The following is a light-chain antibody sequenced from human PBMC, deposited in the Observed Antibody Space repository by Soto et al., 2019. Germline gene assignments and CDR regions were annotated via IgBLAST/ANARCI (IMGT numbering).Light chain of an antibody. CDR2: DAS. V-gene: IGKV1-5*01. CDR1: QSISSW. CDR3: QQYNGYSIT. J-gene: IGKJ5*01. Sequence: DIQMTQSPSTLSASVGDRVTITCRASQSISSWLAWYQQKPGKPPKLLIYDASSLESGVPSRFSGSGSGTEFTLTISSLQPDDFATYYCQQYNGYSITLVQGTRLEIK.